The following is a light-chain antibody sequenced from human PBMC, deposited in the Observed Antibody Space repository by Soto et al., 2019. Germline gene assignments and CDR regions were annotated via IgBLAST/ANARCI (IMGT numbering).Light chain of an antibody. V-gene: IGKV3-11*01. CDR1: QSVTDF. CDR2: DAS. J-gene: IGKJ5*01. CDR3: HQRYNWPRVT. Sequence: EIVLTQSPVTLSLSPGERATLSCRASQSVTDFLAWYQQKPGQAPRLLIYDASNRATGIPARFSGSGSGTDFTLTITSLEPEDFAVYFCHQRYNWPRVTFGQGTRLEIK.